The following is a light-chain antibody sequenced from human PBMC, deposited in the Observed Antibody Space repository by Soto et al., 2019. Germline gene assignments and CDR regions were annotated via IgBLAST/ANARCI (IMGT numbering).Light chain of an antibody. CDR2: DAS. Sequence: DIQMTQSPSTLSASVGDRVTITCRASQSISSWLAWYQQKPGKAPKLLIYDASSLESGVPSRFSGSGPGTEFTLTISSLQPDDFATYYCQQYNSYSPETFGQGTKVDIK. V-gene: IGKV1-5*01. CDR1: QSISSW. J-gene: IGKJ1*01. CDR3: QQYNSYSPET.